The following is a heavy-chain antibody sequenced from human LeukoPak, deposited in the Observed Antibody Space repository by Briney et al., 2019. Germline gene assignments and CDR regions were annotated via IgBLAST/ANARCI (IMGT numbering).Heavy chain of an antibody. J-gene: IGHJ6*03. Sequence: QPGGSLRLSCAASGFTVSSNYMSWVRQAPGKGLEWVSVIYSGGSTYYADSVKGRFTISRDNSKNTLYLQMNSLRAEDTAVYYCARVGYIVYYYYMDVWGKGTTVTISS. CDR1: GFTVSSNY. CDR2: IYSGGST. CDR3: ARVGYIVYYYYMDV. V-gene: IGHV3-53*01. D-gene: IGHD5-24*01.